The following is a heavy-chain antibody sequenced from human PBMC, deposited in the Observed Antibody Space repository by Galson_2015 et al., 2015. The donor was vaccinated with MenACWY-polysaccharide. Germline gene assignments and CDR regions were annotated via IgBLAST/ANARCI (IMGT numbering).Heavy chain of an antibody. J-gene: IGHJ5*02. CDR2: VYSSGST. CDR3: AGREARGRFDP. Sequence: TCTVSGGSISSSNYNCVWIRQPPGKGLEWIGTVYSSGSTYYNPSLKSRVTLSVDTSKNQFSLSLSSVTAADTAVFYCAGREARGRFDPWGQGTLVTVSS. D-gene: IGHD3-16*01. V-gene: IGHV4-39*01. CDR1: GGSISSSNYN.